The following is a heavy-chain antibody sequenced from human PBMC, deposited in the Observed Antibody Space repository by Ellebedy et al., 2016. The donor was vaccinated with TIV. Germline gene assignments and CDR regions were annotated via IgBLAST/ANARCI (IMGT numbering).Heavy chain of an antibody. CDR1: GGSISSSGYY. J-gene: IGHJ3*02. V-gene: IGHV4-39*02. D-gene: IGHD6-13*01. CDR2: INHSGST. CDR3: ARELGSTSWYGDAFDI. Sequence: MPSETLSLTCTVSGGSISSSGYYWSWIRQPPGKGLEWIGEINHSGSTTYNPSRTSRVTISVDTSKNQFSLKLSSVTAADTAIYYCARELGSTSWYGDAFDIWGQGTMVTVSS.